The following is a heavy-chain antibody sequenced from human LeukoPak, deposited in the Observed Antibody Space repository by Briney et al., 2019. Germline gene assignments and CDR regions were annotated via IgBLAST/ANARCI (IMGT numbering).Heavy chain of an antibody. D-gene: IGHD3-22*01. CDR3: ARDSYYDSSGYYRTLGGFDY. Sequence: GGSLRLSCAASGFTFSSYEMNWVRQAPGKGLEWVSYISSSGSTIYYADSVKGRFTISRDNAKNSLYLQMNSLRAEDTAVYYCARDSYYDSSGYYRTLGGFDYWGQRTLVTVSS. V-gene: IGHV3-48*03. J-gene: IGHJ4*02. CDR1: GFTFSSYE. CDR2: ISSSGSTI.